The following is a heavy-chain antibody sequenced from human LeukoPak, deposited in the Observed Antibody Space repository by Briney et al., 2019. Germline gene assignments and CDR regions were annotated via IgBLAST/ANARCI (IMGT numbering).Heavy chain of an antibody. CDR1: GGTFSSYA. V-gene: IGHV1-69*13. J-gene: IGHJ4*02. CDR2: IIPIFGTA. D-gene: IGHD6-19*01. Sequence: GASVKVSCKASGGTFSSYAISWVRQAPGQGLEWMGGIIPIFGTANYAQKFQGRVTITADESTSTAYMELSSLRSEDTAVYYCARMGASSGWYEALGYWGQGTLVTVSS. CDR3: ARMGASSGWYEALGY.